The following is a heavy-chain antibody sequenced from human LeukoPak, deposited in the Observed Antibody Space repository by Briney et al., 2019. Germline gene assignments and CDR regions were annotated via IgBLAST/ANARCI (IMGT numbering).Heavy chain of an antibody. CDR1: GGSISSYY. CDR3: ARGLTDYYDFWSGYYIFIYFDY. J-gene: IGHJ4*02. D-gene: IGHD3-3*01. Sequence: SETLSLTCTVSGGSISSYYWSWIRQPAGKGLEWIGRVYTNGNTNYNPSLKSRVTMSLDTSKNQFSLKLSSVTAADTAVYYCARGLTDYYDFWSGYYIFIYFDYWGQGTLVTVSS. CDR2: VYTNGNT. V-gene: IGHV4-4*07.